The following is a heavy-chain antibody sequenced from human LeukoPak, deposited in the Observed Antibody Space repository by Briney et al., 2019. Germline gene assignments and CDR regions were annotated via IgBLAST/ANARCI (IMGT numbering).Heavy chain of an antibody. Sequence: GGSLRLSCAASGLTLSSHYMSWVRQAPGKGLEWVSAISGSGGSTYYADPVKGRFTISRDNPQNTLFLQINSLRAEDTAVYFCASHGLGYCSGGSCFDYWGQGTLVTVSS. CDR3: ASHGLGYCSGGSCFDY. V-gene: IGHV3-23*01. CDR2: ISGSGGST. D-gene: IGHD2-15*01. CDR1: GLTLSSHY. J-gene: IGHJ4*02.